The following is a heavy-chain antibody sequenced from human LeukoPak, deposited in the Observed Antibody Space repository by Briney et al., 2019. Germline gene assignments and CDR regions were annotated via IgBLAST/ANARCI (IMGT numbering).Heavy chain of an antibody. V-gene: IGHV1-2*02. CDR2: INPNSGGT. D-gene: IGHD4-17*01. Sequence: ASVKVSCTASGYTFTVYYMHWVRQAPGQGLEWMGWINPNSGGTNYAQKFQGRVTMTRDTSISTAYMELSRLRSDDTAVYYCRTDRYGDYGDYIDYWGQGTLVTVSS. J-gene: IGHJ4*02. CDR1: GYTFTVYY. CDR3: RTDRYGDYGDYIDY.